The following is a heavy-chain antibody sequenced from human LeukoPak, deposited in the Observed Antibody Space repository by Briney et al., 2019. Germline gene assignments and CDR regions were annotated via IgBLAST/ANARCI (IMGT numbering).Heavy chain of an antibody. CDR1: GYSFTNYW. D-gene: IGHD2/OR15-2a*01. CDR2: IYPGDSDT. CDR3: ARLKGIDTTGSFDY. V-gene: IGHV5-51*01. J-gene: IGHJ4*02. Sequence: GESLQISCKGSGYSFTNYWIGWVRQMPGRGLEWMGIIYPGDSDTTYSPSFQGQVTISADKSISTAYLQWSSLKAPDTAMYYCARLKGIDTTGSFDYWGQGTLVTVPS.